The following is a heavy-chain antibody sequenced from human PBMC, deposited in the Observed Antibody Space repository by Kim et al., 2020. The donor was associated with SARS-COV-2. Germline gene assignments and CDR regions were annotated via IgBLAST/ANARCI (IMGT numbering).Heavy chain of an antibody. CDR2: IYHSGST. Sequence: SETLSLTCAVYGGSFSGYYWSWIRQPPGKGLEWIGEIYHSGSTNYNPSLKSRVTISVDTSKNQFSLKLSSVTAADTAVYYCARGRYSSSWYGSSGWFDPWGQGTLVTVSS. D-gene: IGHD6-13*01. J-gene: IGHJ5*02. CDR1: GGSFSGYY. V-gene: IGHV4-34*01. CDR3: ARGRYSSSWYGSSGWFDP.